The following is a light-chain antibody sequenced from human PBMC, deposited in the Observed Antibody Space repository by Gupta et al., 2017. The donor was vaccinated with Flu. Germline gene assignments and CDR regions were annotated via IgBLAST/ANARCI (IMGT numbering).Light chain of an antibody. CDR2: STN. J-gene: IGLJ3*02. CDR3: VLYMGSGISV. V-gene: IGLV8-61*01. Sequence: QTVVNQEPSFSVSPGGTVTLTCGLSSGSVSTSYYPSWYQQTPGQAPRTLIYSTNTRSSGVPDRFSGSILGNKAALTITGAQADDESAYYCVLYMGSGISVFGGGTKLTVL. CDR1: SGSVSTSYY.